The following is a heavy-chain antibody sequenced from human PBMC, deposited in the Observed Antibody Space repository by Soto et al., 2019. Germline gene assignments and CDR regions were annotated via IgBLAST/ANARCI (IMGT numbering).Heavy chain of an antibody. CDR3: ARYNGYSYGYTLDH. V-gene: IGHV4-59*01. CDR2: IYYSGST. D-gene: IGHD5-18*01. CDR1: GGSISSYY. Sequence: PSETLSLTCTVSGGSISSYYWSWIRQPPGKGLEWIGYIYYSGSTNYNPSLKSRVTISVDTSKNQFSLKLSSVTAADTAVYYCARYNGYSYGYTLDHWGQGTLVPVSS. J-gene: IGHJ4*02.